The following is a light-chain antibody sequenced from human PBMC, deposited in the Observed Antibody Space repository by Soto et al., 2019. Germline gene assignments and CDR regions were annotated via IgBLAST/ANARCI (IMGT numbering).Light chain of an antibody. CDR3: SSYSGIDNFVV. Sequence: QSVLTQPPSASGSPGQSVTISCAGTSSDVGGYNFVSWYQQHPGKVPKLMIYEVLKRPSGVPDRFSGSKSGNTASLTVSGLHAEDEADYYCSSYSGIDNFVVFGGGTKLTVL. CDR2: EVL. CDR1: SSDVGGYNF. J-gene: IGLJ2*01. V-gene: IGLV2-8*01.